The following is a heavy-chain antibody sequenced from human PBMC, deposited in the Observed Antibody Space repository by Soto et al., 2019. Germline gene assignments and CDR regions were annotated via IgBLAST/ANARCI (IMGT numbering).Heavy chain of an antibody. Sequence: QVQLVESGGGVVQPGRSLSLSCAASGFTFSTHAMHWVRQAPGKGLECVAIVSFDGTNKYHADSVKGRFTISRDDSKNTLYLQMSGLTPEDPAVYYCARDQTGITTAGGGRIDHWGQGTLVTVSS. CDR1: GFTFSTHA. CDR2: VSFDGTNK. J-gene: IGHJ4*02. V-gene: IGHV3-30-3*01. CDR3: ARDQTGITTAGGGRIDH. D-gene: IGHD6-13*01.